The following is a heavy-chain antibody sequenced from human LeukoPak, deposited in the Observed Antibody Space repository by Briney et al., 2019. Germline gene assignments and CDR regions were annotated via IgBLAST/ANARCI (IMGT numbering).Heavy chain of an antibody. CDR2: IIPILGIA. CDR1: GGTFSSYA. CDR3: AREPIAAAGKNWFDP. V-gene: IGHV1-69*04. D-gene: IGHD6-13*01. Sequence: ASVKVSCKASGGTFSSYAISWVRQAPGQGLEWMGRIIPILGIANYAQKFQSRVTITADKSTSTAYMELSSLRSEDTAVYYCAREPIAAAGKNWFDPWGQGTLVTVSS. J-gene: IGHJ5*02.